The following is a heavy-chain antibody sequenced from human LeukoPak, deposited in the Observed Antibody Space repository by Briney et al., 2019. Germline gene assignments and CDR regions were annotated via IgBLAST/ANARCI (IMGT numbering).Heavy chain of an antibody. J-gene: IGHJ5*02. Sequence: GRSLRLSCAAAGFTFSNYAMTWVRQAPEKGLEWISYISSSGDTLYYADSVKGRFTISRDNAKRSLYLQMNSLRVEDTAVYYCAREKGNNWFDPWGQGTLVTVSS. CDR2: ISSSGDTL. CDR3: AREKGNNWFDP. V-gene: IGHV3-11*01. CDR1: GFTFSNYA.